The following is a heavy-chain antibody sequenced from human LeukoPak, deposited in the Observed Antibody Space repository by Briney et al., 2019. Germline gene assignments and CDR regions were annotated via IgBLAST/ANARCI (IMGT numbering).Heavy chain of an antibody. Sequence: SGGSLRLSCAVSGFTFSIYAMSWVRQAPGKGLEWVSAITGSGGSTYYADSVKGRFTISRDNSKNTLYLQMNSLRAEDTAVYYCAKDYDILTGVDYWGQGTLVTASS. CDR3: AKDYDILTGVDY. D-gene: IGHD3-9*01. CDR1: GFTFSIYA. J-gene: IGHJ4*02. V-gene: IGHV3-23*01. CDR2: ITGSGGST.